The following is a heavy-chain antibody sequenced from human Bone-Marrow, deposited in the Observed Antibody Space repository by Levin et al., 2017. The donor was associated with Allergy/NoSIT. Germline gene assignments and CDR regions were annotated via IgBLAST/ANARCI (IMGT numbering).Heavy chain of an antibody. CDR2: IYYDGSNE. J-gene: IGHJ6*03. V-gene: IGHV3-33*01. CDR1: GFPFNTYG. Sequence: LSLTCATSGFPFNTYGMHWVRQAPGKGLEWVAVIYYDGSNEYYSDSVKGRFTISRDNSKNTVYLQMNSLRAEDTAVYYCARDRVAVTYSYFYYVDVWGKGTTVTVSS. CDR3: ARDRVAVTYSYFYYVDV. D-gene: IGHD5-18*01.